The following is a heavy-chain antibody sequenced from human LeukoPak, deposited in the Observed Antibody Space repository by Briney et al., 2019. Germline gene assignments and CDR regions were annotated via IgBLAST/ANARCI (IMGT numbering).Heavy chain of an antibody. CDR2: ISYDGSKI. CDR1: GFGFSSYG. V-gene: IGHV3-30*03. CDR3: AREVSGYISGWDAFDI. J-gene: IGHJ3*02. D-gene: IGHD6-19*01. Sequence: GSSLRLSCEASGFGFSSYGMHWVRQAPGKGLEWVAVISYDGSKIYYSDSVKGRFIISRDNAKNSMYLQMNSLRAEDTAVYYCAREVSGYISGWDAFDIWGQGTMVTVSS.